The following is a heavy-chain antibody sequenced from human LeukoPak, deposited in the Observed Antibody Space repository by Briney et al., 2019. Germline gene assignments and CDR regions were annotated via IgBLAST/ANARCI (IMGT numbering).Heavy chain of an antibody. V-gene: IGHV3-21*01. CDR3: ARDLPIINPPDNN. CDR1: GFTFSDAW. D-gene: IGHD3-10*01. Sequence: GGSLRLSCAASGFTFSDAWMSWVRQAPGKGLEWVSSISSSSSYIYYADSVKGRFTISRDNAKNSLYLQMNSLRAEDTAVYYCARDLPIINPPDNNWGQGTLVTVSS. J-gene: IGHJ4*02. CDR2: ISSSSSYI.